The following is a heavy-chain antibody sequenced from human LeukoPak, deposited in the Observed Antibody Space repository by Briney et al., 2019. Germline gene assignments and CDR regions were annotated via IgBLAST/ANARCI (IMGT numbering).Heavy chain of an antibody. J-gene: IGHJ6*02. CDR1: GGTFSSYA. Sequence: SVKVSCKASGGTFSSYAISWVRQAPGQGLEWMGGIIPIFGTANYAQKFQGRVTITADESTSTAYMELSSLRSEDTAVYYCEVRYPYGMDVWGQGTLVTVSS. V-gene: IGHV1-69*13. D-gene: IGHD3-10*01. CDR2: IIPIFGTA. CDR3: EVRYPYGMDV.